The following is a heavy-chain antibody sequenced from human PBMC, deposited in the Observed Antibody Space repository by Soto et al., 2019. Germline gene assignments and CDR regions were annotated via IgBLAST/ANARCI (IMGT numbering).Heavy chain of an antibody. Sequence: SETLSLTCAVYGGSFSGYYWSWIRQPPGKVLEWIGEINHSGSTNYNPSLKSRVTISVDTSKNQFSLKLSSVTAADTAVYYCARGILSVLRYFDWLPMEPNWFDPWGQGTLVTVSS. D-gene: IGHD3-9*01. CDR3: ARGILSVLRYFDWLPMEPNWFDP. J-gene: IGHJ5*02. CDR2: INHSGST. V-gene: IGHV4-34*01. CDR1: GGSFSGYY.